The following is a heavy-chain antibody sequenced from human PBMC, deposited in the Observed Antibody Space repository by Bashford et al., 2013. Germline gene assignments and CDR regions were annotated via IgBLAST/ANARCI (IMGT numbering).Heavy chain of an antibody. CDR3: ARAPPKDYYYYGMDV. V-gene: IGHV1-18*01. Sequence: WVRQAPGQGLEWMGWISAYNGNTNYAQKLQGRVTMTTDTSTSTAYMELRSLRSDDTAVYYCARAPPKDYYYYGMDVWGQGTTVTVSS. J-gene: IGHJ6*02. CDR2: ISAYNGNT.